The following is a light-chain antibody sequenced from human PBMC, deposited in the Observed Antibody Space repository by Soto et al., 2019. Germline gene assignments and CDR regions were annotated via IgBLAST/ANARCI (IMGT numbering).Light chain of an antibody. J-gene: IGLJ1*01. CDR3: SSYTTSNTYV. CDR2: DVS. V-gene: IGLV2-18*02. Sequence: QSALTQPPSVSGSPGQPVAISCTGTSSDVGSNNRVSWYQQPPGTAPKLMIYDVSNRPSGIPDRFSGSKSANTASLTISGLQAEYEADYYCSSYTTSNTYVFGTGTKLTVL. CDR1: SSDVGSNNR.